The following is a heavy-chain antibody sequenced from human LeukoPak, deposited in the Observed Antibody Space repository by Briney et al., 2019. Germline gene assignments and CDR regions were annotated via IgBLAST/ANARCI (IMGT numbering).Heavy chain of an antibody. CDR2: IYSGGET. D-gene: IGHD4-11*01. CDR1: GDSISSSHYY. J-gene: IGHJ4*02. CDR3: VRDYSNFVQGD. Sequence: PSETLSLTCTISGDSISSSHYYWGWIRQSPGKGLEWIGSIYSGGETHYNPSLNSRVTIFLDTSKNRFSLNLISVTATDTAVYYCVRDYSNFVQGDWGQGTLVTVSS. V-gene: IGHV4-39*02.